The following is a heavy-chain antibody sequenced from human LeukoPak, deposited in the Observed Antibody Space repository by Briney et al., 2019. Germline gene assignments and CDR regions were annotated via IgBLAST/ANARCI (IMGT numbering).Heavy chain of an antibody. V-gene: IGHV3-30*02. CDR2: IRYDGSNK. Sequence: GGSLRLSCAASGFTFSSYEMNWVRQAPGKGLEWVAFIRYDGSNKYYADSVKGRFTISRDNSKNTLYLQMNSLRAEDTAVYYCAKESYYGSGSYYTWGQGTLVTVSS. CDR3: AKESYYGSGSYYT. D-gene: IGHD3-10*01. J-gene: IGHJ5*02. CDR1: GFTFSSYE.